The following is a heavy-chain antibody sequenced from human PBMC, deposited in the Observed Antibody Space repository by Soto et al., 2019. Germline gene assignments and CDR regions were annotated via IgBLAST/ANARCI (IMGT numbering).Heavy chain of an antibody. Sequence: GGSLRLSCAASGFTFSSYTMNWVRQAPGGGLQWVSSISSASNYIYYAESLKGRFTISRDNARNSLYLQMTSLRAEDTAVYYCAREVLSPDPASMDVWGQGTTVTVSS. CDR3: AREVLSPDPASMDV. CDR2: ISSASNYI. J-gene: IGHJ6*02. V-gene: IGHV3-21*01. CDR1: GFTFSSYT.